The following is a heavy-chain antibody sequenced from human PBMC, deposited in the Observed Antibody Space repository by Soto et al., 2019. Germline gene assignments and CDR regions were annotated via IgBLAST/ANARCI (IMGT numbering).Heavy chain of an antibody. D-gene: IGHD1-26*01. CDR2: ISHDGSRT. CDR3: ADSGSDRRDC. Sequence: QVQLVESGGGVVQPGRSLRLSCAASGFTFSDYAMHWVRQAPGKGLEWVAVISHDGSRTYYAGSGEGRFTISRDNSKNTLYLQMNSLRGEDTAVYYCADSGSDRRDCWGQGTPVTVSS. V-gene: IGHV3-30-3*01. CDR1: GFTFSDYA. J-gene: IGHJ4*02.